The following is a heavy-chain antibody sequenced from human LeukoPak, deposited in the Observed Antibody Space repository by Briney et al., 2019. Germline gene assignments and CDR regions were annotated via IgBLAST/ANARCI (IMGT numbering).Heavy chain of an antibody. CDR2: IYPGDSDT. Sequence: GESLKISCKGSGYSFTSYWIGWVRQMPGKGLEWMGIIYPGDSDTRYSPSFPGQVTISADKSISTAYLQWSSLKASDTAMYYCARGGCSSTSCDRAEYFQHWGQGTLVTVSS. V-gene: IGHV5-51*01. CDR1: GYSFTSYW. CDR3: ARGGCSSTSCDRAEYFQH. J-gene: IGHJ1*01. D-gene: IGHD2-2*01.